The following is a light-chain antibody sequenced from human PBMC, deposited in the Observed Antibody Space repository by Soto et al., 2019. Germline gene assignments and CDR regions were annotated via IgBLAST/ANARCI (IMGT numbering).Light chain of an antibody. V-gene: IGKV3-11*01. Sequence: EIVLTQSTAPLSLSQGDRATLSCRASQSVSVFLAWYQQKPGQAPRLLIYDASNRAPGIPARFSVSGSGTDFTLTISSLDPEDFAVYYCQQRSIWPPLTFGGGTKVEIK. CDR2: DAS. CDR3: QQRSIWPPLT. J-gene: IGKJ4*01. CDR1: QSVSVF.